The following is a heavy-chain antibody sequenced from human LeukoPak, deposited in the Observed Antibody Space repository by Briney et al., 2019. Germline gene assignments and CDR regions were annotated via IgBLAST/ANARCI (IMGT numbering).Heavy chain of an antibody. J-gene: IGHJ5*02. CDR2: INHSGST. CDR3: ARGLDYGDYTGWFDP. CDR1: GGSFSGYY. D-gene: IGHD4-17*01. V-gene: IGHV4-34*01. Sequence: PSETLSLTCAVYGGSFSGYYWSWIRQPPGKGLEWIGEINHSGSTNYNPSLKSRVTISVDTSKNQFSLKLSSVTAADTAVYYCARGLDYGDYTGWFDPWGQGTLVTVSS.